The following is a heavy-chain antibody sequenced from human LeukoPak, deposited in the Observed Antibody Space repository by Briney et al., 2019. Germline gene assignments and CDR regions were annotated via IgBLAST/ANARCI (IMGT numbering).Heavy chain of an antibody. Sequence: PGGSLRLSCAASGFTFSAYWMSWVRQAPGKGLEWVANIKEDESEKYYVDSVKGRFTISRDNAQKSLYLEMKSLRAEDTAVFYCVRGAYSRSWDSHLDYWGQGTLVTVSS. CDR3: VRGAYSRSWDSHLDY. D-gene: IGHD6-13*01. CDR2: IKEDESEK. V-gene: IGHV3-7*01. J-gene: IGHJ4*02. CDR1: GFTFSAYW.